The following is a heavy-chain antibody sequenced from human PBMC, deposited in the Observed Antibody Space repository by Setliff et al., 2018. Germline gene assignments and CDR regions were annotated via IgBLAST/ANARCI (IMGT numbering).Heavy chain of an antibody. J-gene: IGHJ5*02. CDR1: GGSFSRFS. Sequence: ASVKVSCKAPGGSFSRFSIHWVRQAPGQGLEWMGRIMPIFGSTNYAQNFQGRVTITADKSTSTAYMDLSSLRSEDSAVYYCARDRGGTAIANWFDRWGQGTLVTV. V-gene: IGHV1-69*08. CDR3: ARDRGGTAIANWFDR. CDR2: IMPIFGST. D-gene: IGHD2-21*01.